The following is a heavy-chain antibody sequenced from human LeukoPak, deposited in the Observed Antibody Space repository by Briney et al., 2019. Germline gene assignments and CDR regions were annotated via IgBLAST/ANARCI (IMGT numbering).Heavy chain of an antibody. V-gene: IGHV3-21*01. Sequence: GGSLRLSCAASGFTFSSYSMNWVRQAPGKGLEWVSSISSSSSYIYYADSVKGRFTISRDNAKNSLYLQMNSLRAEDTAVYYCASAIVVVTASDAFDIWGQGTMVTVSS. CDR1: GFTFSSYS. CDR3: ASAIVVVTASDAFDI. CDR2: ISSSSSYI. D-gene: IGHD2-21*02. J-gene: IGHJ3*02.